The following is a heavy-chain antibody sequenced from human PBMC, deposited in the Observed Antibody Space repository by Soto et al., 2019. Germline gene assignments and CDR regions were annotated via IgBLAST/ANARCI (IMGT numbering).Heavy chain of an antibody. CDR2: INHSGST. Sequence: QVQLQQWGAGLLKPSETLSLTCAVYGGSFSGYYWSWIRQPPGKGLEWIGEINHSGSTNYNPSLKSRVTISVDTSKNQFSLKLSSVTAADTAVYYCARMTTVTFYLFDYWGQGTLVTVSS. CDR3: ARMTTVTFYLFDY. V-gene: IGHV4-34*01. CDR1: GGSFSGYY. D-gene: IGHD4-17*01. J-gene: IGHJ4*02.